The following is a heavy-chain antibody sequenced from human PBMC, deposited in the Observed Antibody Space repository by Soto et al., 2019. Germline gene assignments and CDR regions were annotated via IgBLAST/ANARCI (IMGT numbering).Heavy chain of an antibody. V-gene: IGHV4-59*01. CDR2: IYYSGST. Sequence: SETLSLICAVYGGSFTTYYWSWIRQPPGKGLEWIGYIYYSGSTNYNPSLKSRVTISVDTSKNQFSLKLSSVTAADTAVYYCARSLRYSLGFDPWGQGTLVTVSS. D-gene: IGHD1-1*01. CDR1: GGSFTTYY. CDR3: ARSLRYSLGFDP. J-gene: IGHJ5*02.